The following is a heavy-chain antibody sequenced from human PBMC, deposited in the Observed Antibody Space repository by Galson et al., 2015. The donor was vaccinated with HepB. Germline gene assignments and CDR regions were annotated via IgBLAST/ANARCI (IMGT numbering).Heavy chain of an antibody. J-gene: IGHJ3*02. D-gene: IGHD2-21*01. CDR2: ISWNSGSI. CDR3: AKDNSDDAFDI. CDR1: GFTFDDCA. V-gene: IGHV3-9*01. Sequence: SLRLSCAASGFTFDDCAMHWVRQAPGKGLEWVSGISWNSGSIGYADSVKGRFTISRDNARNSLYLQMNSLRAEDTALYYCAKDNSDDAFDIWGQGTMVTVSS.